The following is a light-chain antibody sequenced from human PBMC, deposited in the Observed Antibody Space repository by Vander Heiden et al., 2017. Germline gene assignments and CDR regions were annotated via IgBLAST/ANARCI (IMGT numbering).Light chain of an antibody. J-gene: IGLJ2*01. V-gene: IGLV1-44*01. Sequence: QSVLTQPPSASGTPGQRVTISCSGSSATIGSNTVNWYQHVPGPAPKPPSDRNNQRPSGVPDRFSGSKSGTSDSLAISGLQSEDEADYDGATWDDSLNGHVVYGGGTKLTVL. CDR2: RNN. CDR3: ATWDDSLNGHVV. CDR1: SATIGSNT.